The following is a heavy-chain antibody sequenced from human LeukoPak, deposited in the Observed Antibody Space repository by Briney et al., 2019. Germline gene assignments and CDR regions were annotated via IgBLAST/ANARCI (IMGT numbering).Heavy chain of an antibody. CDR3: TSASR. J-gene: IGHJ3*01. CDR1: GLTFSTSE. V-gene: IGHV3-48*03. Sequence: GGSLRLSCAASGLTFSTSEMHWVRQTPGTGLEWLSYISSDGTTVYYADSVKGRFTISRDTAKNSLYLQMNSLSGDDTAVYYCTSASRWGQGTLVTVSP. CDR2: ISSDGTTV.